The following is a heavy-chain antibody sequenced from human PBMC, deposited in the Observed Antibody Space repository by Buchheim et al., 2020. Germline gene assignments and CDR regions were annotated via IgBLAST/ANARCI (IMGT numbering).Heavy chain of an antibody. Sequence: QVRLQESGPGLVKPSETLSLTCTVSGVSIYSSYWTWIRQPLGKGLEWLGNIYYGGSTNYNPSLKGRVTMSIDTSKNQFSLRMTSVTAADTAVYYCVMGDYEFANWGQGT. J-gene: IGHJ4*02. D-gene: IGHD3-16*01. CDR3: VMGDYEFAN. CDR2: IYYGGST. CDR1: GVSIYSSY. V-gene: IGHV4-59*01.